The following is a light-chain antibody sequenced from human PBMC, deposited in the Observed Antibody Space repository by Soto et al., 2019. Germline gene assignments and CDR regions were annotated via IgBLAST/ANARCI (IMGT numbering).Light chain of an antibody. J-gene: IGKJ1*01. Sequence: DIQMTQSPSTLSASVGDRVTITCRASQNVINWLAWYQQKPGKAPKLLIYKASSLEPGVPSRFSGGGSGTEFTLTISNLQPDDFATYYCHHYNTIPWTFGQGTKVDI. V-gene: IGKV1-5*03. CDR1: QNVINW. CDR2: KAS. CDR3: HHYNTIPWT.